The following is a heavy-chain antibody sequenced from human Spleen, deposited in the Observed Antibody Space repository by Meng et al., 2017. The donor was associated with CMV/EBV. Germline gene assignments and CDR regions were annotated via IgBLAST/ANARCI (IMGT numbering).Heavy chain of an antibody. D-gene: IGHD6-6*01. V-gene: IGHV3-30*02. CDR2: IRYDGSNK. J-gene: IGHJ6*02. CDR3: AKDTLAAPVYYYYGMDV. Sequence: GGSLRLSCAASGLTFSTYSMNWVRQAPGKGLEWVAFIRYDGSNKYYADSVKGRFTISRDNSKNTLYLEMNSLRAEESAVYYCAKDTLAAPVYYYYGMDVWGRGTTVTVSS. CDR1: GLTFSTYS.